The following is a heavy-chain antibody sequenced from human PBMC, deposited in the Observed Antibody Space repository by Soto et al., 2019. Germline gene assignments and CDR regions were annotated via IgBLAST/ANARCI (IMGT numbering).Heavy chain of an antibody. CDR1: GGSFSGYY. Sequence: QVQLQQWGAGLLKPSETLSLTCAVYGGSFSGYYWSWIRQPPGKGLEWIGEINHSGSTNYNTSLKRRVTISVDTSKNRGYLKLCSVPAADTAVYYCARAGHMIRGVIIMPYYFDYWGQGTLVTVSS. CDR2: INHSGST. J-gene: IGHJ4*02. V-gene: IGHV4-34*01. CDR3: ARAGHMIRGVIIMPYYFDY. D-gene: IGHD3-10*01.